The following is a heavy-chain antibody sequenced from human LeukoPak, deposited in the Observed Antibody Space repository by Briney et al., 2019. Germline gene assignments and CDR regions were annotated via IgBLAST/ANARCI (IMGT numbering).Heavy chain of an antibody. CDR1: GYTFSRNY. J-gene: IGHJ4*02. V-gene: IGHV1-2*02. CDR3: ARAAVRTVGAIFNY. CDR2: INPNNGDT. Sequence: ASVKVSCKTSGYTFSRNYLHWVRQAPGQGPEWMGWINPNNGDTNYAQSFQGRVAMTRDTSLSTAYMELSGLRSDDTAVYYCARAAVRTVGAIFNYWGQGTLLTVSS. D-gene: IGHD1-26*01.